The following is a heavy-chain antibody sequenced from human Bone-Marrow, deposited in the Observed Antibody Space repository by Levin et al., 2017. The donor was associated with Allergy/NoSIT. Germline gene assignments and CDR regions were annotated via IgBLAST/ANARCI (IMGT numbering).Heavy chain of an antibody. CDR1: GGSFSGYY. D-gene: IGHD6-13*01. CDR3: ARGTRDSSSWYTPVGSAFDI. Sequence: ASETLSLTCAVYGGSFSGYYWSWIRQPPGKGLEWIGEINHSGSTNYNPSLKSRVTISVDTSKNQFSLKLSSVTAADTAVYYCARGTRDSSSWYTPVGSAFDIWGQGTMVTVSS. CDR2: INHSGST. V-gene: IGHV4-34*01. J-gene: IGHJ3*02.